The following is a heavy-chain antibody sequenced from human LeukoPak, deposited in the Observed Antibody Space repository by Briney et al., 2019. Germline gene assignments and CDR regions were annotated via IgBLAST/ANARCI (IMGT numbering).Heavy chain of an antibody. V-gene: IGHV3-33*06. CDR3: AKGVLYMDV. D-gene: IGHD1-1*01. CDR1: GLTLSPYG. Sequence: GGSLRLSCAASGLTLSPYGVHWVRQAPGKGLEWVAVIWRDGNNRFYADSVKGRFTISRDDSENTVYLQMNNLRAEDTALYFCAKGVLYMDVWGKGTTVTVSS. J-gene: IGHJ6*03. CDR2: IWRDGNNR.